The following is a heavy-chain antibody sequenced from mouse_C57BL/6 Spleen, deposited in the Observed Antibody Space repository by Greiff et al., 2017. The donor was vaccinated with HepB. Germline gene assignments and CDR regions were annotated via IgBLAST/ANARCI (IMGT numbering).Heavy chain of an antibody. CDR1: GFNIKDYY. CDR3: TFYGNSYYAMDY. J-gene: IGHJ4*01. Sequence: EVQLQESGAELVRPGASVKLSCTASGFNIKDYYMHWVKQRPEQGLEWIGRIDPEDGDTEYAPKFQGKATMTADTSSNTAYLQLSSLTSEDTAVYYCTFYGNSYYAMDYWGQGTSVTVSS. D-gene: IGHD2-1*01. V-gene: IGHV14-1*01. CDR2: IDPEDGDT.